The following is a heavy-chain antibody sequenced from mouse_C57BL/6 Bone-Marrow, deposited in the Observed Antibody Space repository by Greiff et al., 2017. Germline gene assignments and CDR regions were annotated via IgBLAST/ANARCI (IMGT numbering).Heavy chain of an antibody. CDR3: ARNDGVDY. Sequence: QVHVKQPGAELVKPGASVKLSCKASGYTFTSYWMHWVKQRPGQGLEWIGMIHPNSGSTNYNEKFKSKATLTVDKSSSTAYMQLSSLTSEDSAVYYCARNDGVDYWGQGTTRTVSS. CDR1: GYTFTSYW. CDR2: IHPNSGST. D-gene: IGHD2-3*01. V-gene: IGHV1-64*01. J-gene: IGHJ2*01.